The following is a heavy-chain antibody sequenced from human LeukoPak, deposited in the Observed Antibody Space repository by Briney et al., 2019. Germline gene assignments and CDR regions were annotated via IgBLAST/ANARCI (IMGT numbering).Heavy chain of an antibody. V-gene: IGHV4-38-2*02. Sequence: SETLSLTCTVSGGSISSGYHWGWIRQPPGKGLEWIGSVYRSGSTYYNPSLKSRVTISVDTSKNQISLKVRSVTAADTAVYYCARENWVFDYWGQGILVTASS. D-gene: IGHD7-27*01. CDR3: ARENWVFDY. CDR1: GGSISSGYH. CDR2: VYRSGST. J-gene: IGHJ4*02.